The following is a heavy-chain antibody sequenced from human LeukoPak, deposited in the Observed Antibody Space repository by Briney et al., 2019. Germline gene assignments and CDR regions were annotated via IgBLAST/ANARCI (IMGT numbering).Heavy chain of an antibody. CDR1: GDSISSSSYY. CDR2: IYYSGST. V-gene: IGHV4-39*01. Sequence: NPSETLSLTCTVSGDSISSSSYYWGWIRQPPGKGLEWIGSIYYSGSTYYNPSLKSRVTISVDTSKNQFSLKLSSVTAADTAVYYCARQGIAVAGTGFDYWGQGTLVTVSS. J-gene: IGHJ4*02. D-gene: IGHD6-19*01. CDR3: ARQGIAVAGTGFDY.